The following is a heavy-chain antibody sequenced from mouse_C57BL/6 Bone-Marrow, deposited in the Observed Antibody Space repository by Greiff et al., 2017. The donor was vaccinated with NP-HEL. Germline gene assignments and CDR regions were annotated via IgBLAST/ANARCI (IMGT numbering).Heavy chain of an antibody. Sequence: VQLQQPGTELVKPGASVKLSCKASGYTFTSYWMHWVKQRPGQGLEWIGNINPSNGGTNYNEKFKSKATLTVDKSSSTAYMQLSSLTSEDSAVYYCARKRSFLLYYFDYWGQGTTLTVSS. V-gene: IGHV1-53*01. J-gene: IGHJ2*01. CDR3: ARKRSFLLYYFDY. CDR1: GYTFTSYW. CDR2: INPSNGGT.